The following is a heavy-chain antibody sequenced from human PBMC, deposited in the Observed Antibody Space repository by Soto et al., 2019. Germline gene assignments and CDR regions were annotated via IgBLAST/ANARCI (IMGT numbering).Heavy chain of an antibody. CDR3: VSDWVDTYAINPPFGLDV. D-gene: IGHD2-8*01. J-gene: IGHJ6*04. CDR2: TSTTDTT. CDR1: GFTFSIYY. Sequence: GGSLSLSCLSAGFTFSIYYIHWVRQPTEKVLDWVKATSTTDTTSYPSTVKAPLTISRENPKNSLYLQMTSLRVEDTAIYSCVSDWVDTYAINPPFGLDVWGKGTTVTVSS. V-gene: IGHV3-13*01.